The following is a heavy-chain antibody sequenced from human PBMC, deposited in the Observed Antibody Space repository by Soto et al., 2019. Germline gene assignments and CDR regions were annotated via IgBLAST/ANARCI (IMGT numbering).Heavy chain of an antibody. CDR2: FDPEDGET. Sequence: GASVKVSCKVSGYTLTELSMHWVRQAPGKGLEWMGGFDPEDGETIYAQKFQGRVTMTEDTSTDTAYMELSSLRSEDTAVYYCATGRRSIVVVVAADAFDIWGQGTMVTVSS. J-gene: IGHJ3*02. V-gene: IGHV1-24*01. CDR3: ATGRRSIVVVVAADAFDI. CDR1: GYTLTELS. D-gene: IGHD2-15*01.